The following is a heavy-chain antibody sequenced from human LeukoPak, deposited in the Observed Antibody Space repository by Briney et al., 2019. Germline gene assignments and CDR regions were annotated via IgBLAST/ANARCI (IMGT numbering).Heavy chain of an antibody. J-gene: IGHJ3*02. CDR1: GFTFSSSW. CDR2: IKQDGSEI. CDR3: ARDQHMVRGVRGAFDI. V-gene: IGHV3-7*01. D-gene: IGHD3-10*01. Sequence: GGALRLSCAASGFTFSSSWMSWVRQAPGKGLERVANIKQDGSEIYYVDSVKGRFTISRDNAKNSLYLQMNSLRAEDTAVYYCARDQHMVRGVRGAFDIWGQGTMVTVSS.